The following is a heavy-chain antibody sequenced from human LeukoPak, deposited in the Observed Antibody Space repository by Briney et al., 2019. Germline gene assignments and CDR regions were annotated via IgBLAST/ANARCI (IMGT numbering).Heavy chain of an antibody. CDR1: GYFISSGYY. CDR2: IYHGGST. V-gene: IGHV4-38-2*02. J-gene: IGHJ4*02. CDR3: ARVTSSSWFEGYFDY. Sequence: SETLTLTCTVSGYFISSGYYWGWIRQPPGKGLEWIGIIYHGGSTYYNPSLKSRVTMSGDTSKNQFSLNLSSVTAADTAVYYCARVTSSSWFEGYFDYWGQGTLVTVSS. D-gene: IGHD6-13*01.